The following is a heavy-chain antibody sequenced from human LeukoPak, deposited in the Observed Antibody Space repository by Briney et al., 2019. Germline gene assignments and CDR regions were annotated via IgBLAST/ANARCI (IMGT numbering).Heavy chain of an antibody. CDR3: VRVDSMEPYNWFDP. V-gene: IGHV4-4*07. J-gene: IGHJ5*02. CDR2: IYTSGTT. Sequence: PSETLSLTCTVSGGSIGTYYWSWIRQPAGKGLEWIGRIYTSGTTYYNPSLESRVTMSVDTSKNQFSLNLNSVTAADTAFYYCVRVDSMEPYNWFDPWGQGTLVTVSS. CDR1: GGSIGTYY. D-gene: IGHD3-22*01.